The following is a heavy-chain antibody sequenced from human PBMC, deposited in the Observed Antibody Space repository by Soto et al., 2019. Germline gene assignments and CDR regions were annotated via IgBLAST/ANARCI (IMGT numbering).Heavy chain of an antibody. Sequence: VQLVESGGGVVEAGGSLRLSCALSGLTFSKTWMSWGRQAPGKGLEWVGRIKSKNDAGTIDQMAPDKDRFIISRDDSKDTVYLQMNSLKTEGTAVYYCTTDPRYWGQGTLFTVSS. V-gene: IGHV3-15*01. CDR3: TTDPRY. CDR1: GLTFSKTW. CDR2: IKSKNDAGTI. J-gene: IGHJ4*02.